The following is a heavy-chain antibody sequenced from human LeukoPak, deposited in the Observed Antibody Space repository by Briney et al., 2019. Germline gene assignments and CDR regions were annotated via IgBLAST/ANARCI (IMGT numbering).Heavy chain of an antibody. V-gene: IGHV1-58*02. CDR2: IVVGSGNT. J-gene: IGHJ3*02. CDR1: GFTFTSSA. Sequence: ASVKVSCKASGFTFTSSAMQWVRQARGQRLEWIGWIVVGSGNTNYAQKFQERVTITRDMSTSTAYMELSSLRSEDTAVYYCARDGRVTGTHRAFDIWGQGTMVTVSS. D-gene: IGHD1-20*01. CDR3: ARDGRVTGTHRAFDI.